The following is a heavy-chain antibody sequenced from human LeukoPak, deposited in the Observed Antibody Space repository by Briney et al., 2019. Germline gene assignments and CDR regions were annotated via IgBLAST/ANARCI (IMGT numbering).Heavy chain of an antibody. V-gene: IGHV1-2*02. D-gene: IGHD1-1*01. CDR3: AKEVGHNGRFDY. J-gene: IGHJ4*02. Sequence: ATVKVSCTASGYTFIDYFMHWVRQTPGQGLEWMGWIDPNSAGTLYSQKFQGRVSMTRDMSINTIYMELSSLRSDDTAVYYCAKEVGHNGRFDYWGQGTLVTVSP. CDR2: IDPNSAGT. CDR1: GYTFIDYF.